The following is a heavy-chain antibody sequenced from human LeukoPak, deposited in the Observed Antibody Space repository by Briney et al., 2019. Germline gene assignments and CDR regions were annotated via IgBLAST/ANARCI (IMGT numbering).Heavy chain of an antibody. D-gene: IGHD6-13*01. J-gene: IGHJ4*02. CDR1: GASISSYY. CDR3: ASGPYPAAGTDHQFDY. V-gene: IGHV4-59*01. CDR2: IFYSGST. Sequence: PSETLSLTCTVSGASISSYYWSWIRQPPGKGLEWIGCIFYSGSTLYNPTLQSRVTISVDTSKNLFSLKLTSETAADTAVYYCASGPYPAAGTDHQFDYWGQGTLVTVSS.